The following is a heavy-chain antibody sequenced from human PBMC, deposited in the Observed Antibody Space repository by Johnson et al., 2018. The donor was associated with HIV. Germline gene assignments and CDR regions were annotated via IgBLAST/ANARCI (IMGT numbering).Heavy chain of an antibody. CDR3: ASTGSGSDDAFDI. CDR2: IYSGGST. CDR1: GFTVSSNY. J-gene: IGHJ3*02. Sequence: EVQLVESGGGLVQPGGSLRLSCAASGFTVSSNYMSWVRQAPGKGLEWVSVIYSGGSTYYADSVKGRFTISRDNSKNTLHLQMNSLRPEDTAVYYCASTGSGSDDAFDIWGQGTMVTVSS. V-gene: IGHV3-66*01. D-gene: IGHD3-10*01.